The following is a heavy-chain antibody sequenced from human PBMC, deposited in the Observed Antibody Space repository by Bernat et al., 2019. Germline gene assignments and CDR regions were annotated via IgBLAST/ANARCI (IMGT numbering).Heavy chain of an antibody. D-gene: IGHD6-19*01. V-gene: IGHV5-51*01. CDR1: GYNFTTYW. CDR3: ARRGQMAGSVGDAFDI. Sequence: EMQLVQSGAEVKKPGESLKISCKGSGYNFTTYWIGWVRQMPGKGLEWMGIIYPGDSDTRYSPSLQGQVTISVDKSNSIDYLQWSSLKASDTAIYYCARRGQMAGSVGDAFDIWGQGTMVTVSS. CDR2: IYPGDSDT. J-gene: IGHJ3*02.